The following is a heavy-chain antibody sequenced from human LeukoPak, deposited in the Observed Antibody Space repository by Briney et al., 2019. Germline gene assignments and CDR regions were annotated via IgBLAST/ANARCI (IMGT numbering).Heavy chain of an antibody. V-gene: IGHV1-2*06. J-gene: IGHJ4*02. Sequence: ASVKVSCKASGCTFTGYYMHWVRQAPGQGLEWMGRINPNSGGTNYAQKFQGRVTMTRDTSISTAYMELSRLRSDDTAVYYCARVKGAYCSGGSCYSYYFDYWGQGTLVTVSS. CDR3: ARVKGAYCSGGSCYSYYFDY. D-gene: IGHD2-15*01. CDR2: INPNSGGT. CDR1: GCTFTGYY.